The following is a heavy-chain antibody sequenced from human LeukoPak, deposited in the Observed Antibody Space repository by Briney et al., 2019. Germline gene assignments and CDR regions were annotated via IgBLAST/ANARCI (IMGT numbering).Heavy chain of an antibody. CDR2: VYYHGGT. D-gene: IGHD6-19*01. Sequence: SETLSLTCTVSGGSVSSGSYYWSWIRQPPGKGLEWIGYVYYHGGTSYNPSLKSRVTISVDTSKNQFSLKLTSVTAADTAVYYCAEGGRHSSGPWGQGTLVTVSS. J-gene: IGHJ5*02. CDR1: GGSVSSGSYY. CDR3: AEGGRHSSGP. V-gene: IGHV4-61*01.